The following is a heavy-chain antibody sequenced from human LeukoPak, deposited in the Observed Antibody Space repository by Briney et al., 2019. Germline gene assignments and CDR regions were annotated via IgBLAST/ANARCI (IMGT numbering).Heavy chain of an antibody. D-gene: IGHD5-24*01. J-gene: IGHJ6*02. CDR2: IIPIFGTA. CDR3: ARDSRRDSDYYYGMDV. CDR1: GGTFSSYA. Sequence: ASVKVSCKASGGTFSSYAISWVRQAPGQGLEWMGGIIPIFGTANYAQKFQGRVTTTADESTSTAYMELSSLRSEDTAVYYCARDSRRDSDYYYGMDVWGQGTTVTVSS. V-gene: IGHV1-69*13.